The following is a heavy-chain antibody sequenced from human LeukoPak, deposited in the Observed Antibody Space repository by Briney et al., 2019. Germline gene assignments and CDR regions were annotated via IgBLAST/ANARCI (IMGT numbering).Heavy chain of an antibody. CDR2: IYYSGST. CDR1: GGSISSYY. D-gene: IGHD4-17*01. CDR3: ARYGDYGDRIDY. J-gene: IGHJ4*02. Sequence: PSETLSLTCTVSGGSISSYYWSWIRQPPGKGLEWIGYIYYSGSTNYNPSLKSRVTISVDTSKNQFSLKLSSVTAVDTAVYYCARYGDYGDRIDYWGQGTLVTVSS. V-gene: IGHV4-59*01.